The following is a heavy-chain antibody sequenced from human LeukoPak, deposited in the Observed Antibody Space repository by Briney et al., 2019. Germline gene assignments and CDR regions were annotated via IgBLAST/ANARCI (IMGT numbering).Heavy chain of an antibody. CDR1: GGSFSGYY. CDR3: AQGGYPSTWFDY. D-gene: IGHD3-22*01. J-gene: IGHJ4*02. CDR2: INHSGST. V-gene: IGHV4-34*01. Sequence: PSETLSLTCAVYGGSFSGYYWSWIRQPPGKGLEWIGEINHSGSTNYNPSLKSRVTISVDTSKNQFSLKLSSVTAADTAVYYCAQGGYPSTWFDYWGQGTLVTVSS.